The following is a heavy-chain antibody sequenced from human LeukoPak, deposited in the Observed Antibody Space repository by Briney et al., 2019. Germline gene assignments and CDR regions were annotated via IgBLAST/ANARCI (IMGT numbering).Heavy chain of an antibody. CDR2: INHSGST. J-gene: IGHJ3*02. CDR3: ARHAIAAAGSAEDDAFDI. D-gene: IGHD6-13*01. V-gene: IGHV4-34*01. Sequence: SETLPLTCAVYGGSFSGYYWSWIRQPPGKGLEWIGEINHSGSTNYNPSLKSRVTISVDTSKNQFSLKLSSVTAADTAVYYCARHAIAAAGSAEDDAFDIWGQGTMVTVSS. CDR1: GGSFSGYY.